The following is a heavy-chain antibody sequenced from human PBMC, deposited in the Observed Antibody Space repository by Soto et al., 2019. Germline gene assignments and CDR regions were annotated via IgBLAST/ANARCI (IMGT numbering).Heavy chain of an antibody. CDR3: ATGREWFGELYEDPFDY. V-gene: IGHV3-23*01. D-gene: IGHD3-10*01. CDR2: ISGSGGST. J-gene: IGHJ4*02. CDR1: GFTFSSYV. Sequence: GGSLRLSCAASGFTFSSYVMSWVRQAPGKGLEWVSAISGSGGSTYYADSVKGRFTISRDNSKNSLYLQMNSLRDEDTAVYYWATGREWFGELYEDPFDYLGQGTLVTVSS.